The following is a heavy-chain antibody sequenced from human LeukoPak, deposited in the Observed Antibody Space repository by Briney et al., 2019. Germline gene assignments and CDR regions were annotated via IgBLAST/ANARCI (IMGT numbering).Heavy chain of an antibody. D-gene: IGHD3-10*01. CDR2: IYPGDSET. Sequence: GESLKISCKGSGYSFTSYWIGWVRQMPGKGLEWMGIIYPGDSETRTSPPFQGQVTISAYKSISTAYLQWSSLKASDTAMYYCARGMVRGVIRDGMDVWGQGTTVIVSS. CDR1: GYSFTSYW. J-gene: IGHJ6*02. CDR3: ARGMVRGVIRDGMDV. V-gene: IGHV5-51*01.